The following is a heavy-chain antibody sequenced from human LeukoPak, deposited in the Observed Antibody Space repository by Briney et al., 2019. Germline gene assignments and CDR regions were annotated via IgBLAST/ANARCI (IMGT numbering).Heavy chain of an antibody. CDR2: IKEGGSEK. CDR3: ARGWDTAMGEGFNY. D-gene: IGHD5-18*01. Sequence: GGSLRLSCAASGFTFSNYWMSWVRQAPGKGLEWVANIKEGGSEKYYVDSVKGRFTISRDNAKNSLYLQMNSLRAEDTAVYYCARGWDTAMGEGFNYWGQGTLVTVSS. V-gene: IGHV3-7*01. J-gene: IGHJ4*02. CDR1: GFTFSNYW.